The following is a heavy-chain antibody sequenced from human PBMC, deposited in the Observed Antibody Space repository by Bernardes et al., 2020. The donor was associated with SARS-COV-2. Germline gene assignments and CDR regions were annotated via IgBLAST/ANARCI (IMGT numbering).Heavy chain of an antibody. CDR2: IYTSGST. CDR1: GGSISSGSYY. V-gene: IGHV4-61*02. Sequence: SETLSLTCTVSGGSISSGSYYWSWIRQPAGKGLEWIGRIYTSGSTNYNPSLKSRVTISVDTSKNQFSLKLSSVTAADTAVYYCAREGGWRNGAFDIWGQGTMVIVSS. J-gene: IGHJ3*02. D-gene: IGHD6-19*01. CDR3: AREGGWRNGAFDI.